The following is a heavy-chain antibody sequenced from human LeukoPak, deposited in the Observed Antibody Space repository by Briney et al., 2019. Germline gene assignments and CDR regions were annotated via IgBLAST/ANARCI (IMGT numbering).Heavy chain of an antibody. CDR2: INPNSGGT. Sequence: ASVKVSCKASGYTFTGYYMHWVRQAPGQGLEWMGWINPNSGGTNYAQKFQGRVTMTRDTSISTAYMELSRLRSDDTAVYYCARAPKGIVGATTYDYWGQGTLVTVSS. J-gene: IGHJ4*02. CDR1: GYTFTGYY. CDR3: ARAPKGIVGATTYDY. D-gene: IGHD1-26*01. V-gene: IGHV1-2*02.